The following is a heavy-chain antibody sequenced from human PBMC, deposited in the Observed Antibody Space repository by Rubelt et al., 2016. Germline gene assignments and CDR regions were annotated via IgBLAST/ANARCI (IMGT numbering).Heavy chain of an antibody. V-gene: IGHV3-15*01. CDR1: GFTFNNAW. Sequence: EVQLVESGGGLVKPGGSLRLSCVVSGFTFNNAWMSWVRQGPGKGLEWVGRLKSKTDGGTTDYAAPVKGSFTISRDDSKNTLHLQMNSLKTEDTAGYYCTTDKARIGDCSGGHCYLRDYWGQGTLVTVSS. CDR3: TTDKARIGDCSGGHCYLRDY. CDR2: LKSKTDGGTT. J-gene: IGHJ4*02. D-gene: IGHD2-15*01.